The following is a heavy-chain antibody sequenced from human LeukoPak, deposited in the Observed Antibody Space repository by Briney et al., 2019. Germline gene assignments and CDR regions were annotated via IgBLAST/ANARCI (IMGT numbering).Heavy chain of an antibody. Sequence: NPSETLSLTCTVSGGSISSYYWSWIRQPAGKGLEWIGYIYYSGSTNYNPSLKSRVTISVDTSRNQFSLKLSSVTAADTAVYYCARGHTILGFDPWGRGTLVAVSS. V-gene: IGHV4-59*01. CDR3: ARGHTILGFDP. CDR2: IYYSGST. CDR1: GGSISSYY. D-gene: IGHD3-3*01. J-gene: IGHJ5*02.